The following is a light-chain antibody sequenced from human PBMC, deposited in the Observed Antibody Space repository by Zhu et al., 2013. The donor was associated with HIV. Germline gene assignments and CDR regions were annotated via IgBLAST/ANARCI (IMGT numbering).Light chain of an antibody. V-gene: IGKV3-15*01. J-gene: IGKJ2*01. CDR1: QRISSN. CDR3: QQYNNWPPIT. CDR2: ATS. Sequence: IVLTQSPRTLSVSPGERATLSCRASQRISSNLAWYQQKPGQAPRLLIYATSTRAAGIPARFSGSGSGTDFTLTISSLQSEDFAVYYCQQYNNWPPITFGQGTNLEIK.